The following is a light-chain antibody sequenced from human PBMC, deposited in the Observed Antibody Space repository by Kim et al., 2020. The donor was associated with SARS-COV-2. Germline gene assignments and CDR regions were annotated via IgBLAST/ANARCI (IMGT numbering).Light chain of an antibody. CDR1: SLRSYY. J-gene: IGLJ3*02. CDR2: GKN. CDR3: NSRDTSGNIWV. Sequence: LGQTVRGTCQGDSLRSYYARWYQQKPGQAPVLVIYGKNKRPSGIPDRFSGSSSGNTASLTITGAQAEDEADYYCNSRDTSGNIWVFGGGTQLTVL. V-gene: IGLV3-19*01.